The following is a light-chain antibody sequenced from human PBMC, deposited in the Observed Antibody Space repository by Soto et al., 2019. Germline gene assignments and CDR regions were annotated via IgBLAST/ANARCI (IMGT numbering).Light chain of an antibody. Sequence: IQMTQSPSTLSASVGDRVTITCRASQSISSWLAWYQQKPGKAPKLLIYKASSLESGVPSRFSGSGSGTEFTLTISSLQPDDFATYYCQQFHSYSPTFGQGINVDIK. CDR3: QQFHSYSPT. CDR1: QSISSW. CDR2: KAS. J-gene: IGKJ1*01. V-gene: IGKV1-5*03.